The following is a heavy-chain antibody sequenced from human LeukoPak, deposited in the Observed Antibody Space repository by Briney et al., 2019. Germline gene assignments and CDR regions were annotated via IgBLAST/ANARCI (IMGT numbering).Heavy chain of an antibody. V-gene: IGHV3-21*01. CDR1: GFTFTSYA. CDR3: ARVRQRLVAYGMDV. CDR2: ISSSSTYI. J-gene: IGHJ6*02. Sequence: PGGSLRLSCSVSGFTFTSYAMHWVRQAPGKGPEWVSSISSSSTYIYYADSVKGRFTISRDNAKNSLYLQMNSLRAEDTAVYYCARVRQRLVAYGMDVWGQGTTVTVSS. D-gene: IGHD6-13*01.